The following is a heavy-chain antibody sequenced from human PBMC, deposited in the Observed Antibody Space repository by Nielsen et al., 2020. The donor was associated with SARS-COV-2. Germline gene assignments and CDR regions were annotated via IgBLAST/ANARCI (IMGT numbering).Heavy chain of an antibody. CDR3: ARSRGYSGYAHYYGMDV. Sequence: ASVKVSCKASGYTFTGNYMHWVRQAPGQGLEWMGRINPNSGGTNYAQKFQGRVTMTRDTSISTAYMELSRLRSDDTAVYYCARSRGYSGYAHYYGMDVWGQGTTVTVSS. V-gene: IGHV1-2*06. CDR1: GYTFTGNY. CDR2: INPNSGGT. J-gene: IGHJ6*02. D-gene: IGHD5-12*01.